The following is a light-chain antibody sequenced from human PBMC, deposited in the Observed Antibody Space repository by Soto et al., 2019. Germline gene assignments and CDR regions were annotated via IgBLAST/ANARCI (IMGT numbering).Light chain of an antibody. V-gene: IGLV8-61*01. CDR1: SGSVSTIYY. CDR2: GTN. Sequence: QAVVTQEPSFSVSPGGTVTLTCGLSSGSVSTIYYPSWYQQTPGQAPRTLIYGTNTRSSGVPARFSGSILGNKAALTITGAQADDESDYYCVLYMGSGISVFGGGTKVTVL. CDR3: VLYMGSGISV. J-gene: IGLJ3*02.